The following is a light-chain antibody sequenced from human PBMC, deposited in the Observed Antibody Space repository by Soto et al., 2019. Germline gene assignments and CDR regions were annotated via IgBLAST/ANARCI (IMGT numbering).Light chain of an antibody. CDR1: SSDVADYKY. CDR3: NSITRGNTPVV. Sequence: QPVLTQPASVSGSPGQSITISCTGTSSDVADYKYVSWYQPHPGKAPKLMIYDVDTRPSGVPSRFSGSKSGNTATLTISGLQPEDEAAYLCNSITRGNTPVVFGGGTK. CDR2: DVD. V-gene: IGLV2-14*01. J-gene: IGLJ2*01.